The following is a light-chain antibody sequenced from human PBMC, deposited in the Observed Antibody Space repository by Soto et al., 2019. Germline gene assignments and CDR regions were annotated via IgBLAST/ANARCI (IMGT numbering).Light chain of an antibody. CDR3: ISYTGSDTSYV. CDR1: SSDVGAYIF. J-gene: IGLJ1*01. V-gene: IGLV2-14*03. CDR2: DII. Sequence: QSALTQPASVSGSPGQSITISCTGTSSDVGAYIFVSWYQQHPGKAPKLMIYDIINRPSGVSNRFSGSKSGNTASLTISGLQAEDEADYYCISYTGSDTSYVFGTGTKLTVL.